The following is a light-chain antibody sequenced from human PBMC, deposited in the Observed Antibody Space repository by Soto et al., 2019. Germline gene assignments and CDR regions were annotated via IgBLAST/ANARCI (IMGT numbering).Light chain of an antibody. V-gene: IGKV3-11*01. CDR2: DAS. CDR1: QSVGSH. Sequence: EIVLTQSPATLSLSPGERATFSCRASQSVGSHLAWYRQKPGQVPRLVIYDASNRATGITTRFSGSGSGTDFSLTISSLEPEDFAVYYCLQRSEWPITFGQGTRLEI. CDR3: LQRSEWPIT. J-gene: IGKJ5*01.